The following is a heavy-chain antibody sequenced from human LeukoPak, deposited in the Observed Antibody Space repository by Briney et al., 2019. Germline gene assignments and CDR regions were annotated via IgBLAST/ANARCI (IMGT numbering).Heavy chain of an antibody. Sequence: GGSLRLSCTVSGFTVSSNSMSWVRQAPGKGLEWVSFIYSDNTHYSDSVKGRFTISRDNSKNTLYLQMNSLRAEDTAVYYCASLLGGYSYGFDAFDIWGQGTMVTVSS. V-gene: IGHV3-53*01. CDR1: GFTVSSNS. D-gene: IGHD5-18*01. CDR3: ASLLGGYSYGFDAFDI. CDR2: IYSDNT. J-gene: IGHJ3*02.